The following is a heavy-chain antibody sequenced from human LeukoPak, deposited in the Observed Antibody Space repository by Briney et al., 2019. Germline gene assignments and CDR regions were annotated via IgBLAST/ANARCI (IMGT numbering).Heavy chain of an antibody. CDR2: IYYSGAT. CDR1: GGSISGYY. D-gene: IGHD6-13*01. V-gene: IGHV4-59*08. CDR3: VRFSSSTWAFDL. J-gene: IGHJ4*02. Sequence: SETLSLTCTVSGGSISGYYWNWIRQSPGRGLHWVAYIYYSGATNYNPSLQGRVTLSLDSSNNRFSLKLNSVTAADTAVYYCVRFSSSTWAFDLWGQGTLVTVSS.